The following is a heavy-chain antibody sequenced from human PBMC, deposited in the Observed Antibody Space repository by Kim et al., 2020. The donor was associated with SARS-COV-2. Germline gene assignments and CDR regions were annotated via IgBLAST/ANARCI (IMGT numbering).Heavy chain of an antibody. J-gene: IGHJ6*02. CDR2: INSDGSST. Sequence: GGSLRLSCAASGFTFSSYWMHWVRQAPGKGLVWVSRINSDGSSTSYADSVKGRFTISRDNAKNTLYLQMNSLRAEDTAVYYCASSKNYDFWSGYLDYYYGIDVWGQGTTVTVSS. CDR1: GFTFSSYW. CDR3: ASSKNYDFWSGYLDYYYGIDV. D-gene: IGHD3-3*01. V-gene: IGHV3-74*01.